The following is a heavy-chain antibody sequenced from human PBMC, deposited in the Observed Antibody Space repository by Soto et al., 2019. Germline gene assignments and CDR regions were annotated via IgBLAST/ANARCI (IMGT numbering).Heavy chain of an antibody. CDR1: GGSIRSYY. V-gene: IGHV4-59*01. D-gene: IGHD5-12*01. CDR2: IYNSGST. CDR3: ARAIDGYPFDY. J-gene: IGHJ4*02. Sequence: SETLSLTCTVSGGSIRSYYWGWIRQSPGMGLEWIGYIYNSGSTNYNPSLKSRVTISVDTSKNQFPLKLSSVTAADTAVYYCARAIDGYPFDYWGQGTLVTVS.